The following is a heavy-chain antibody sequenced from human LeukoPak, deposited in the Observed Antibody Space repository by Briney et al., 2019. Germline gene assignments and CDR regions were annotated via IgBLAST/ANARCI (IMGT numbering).Heavy chain of an antibody. V-gene: IGHV1-2*02. CDR3: ARGWFGELHMYYFDY. D-gene: IGHD3-10*01. J-gene: IGHJ4*02. CDR1: GYTFTGYY. CDR2: LNPNSGGT. Sequence: GASVEVSCKASGYTFTGYYMHWVRQAPGQGLEWMGWLNPNSGGTNYAQKFQGRVTMTRDTSISTAYMEMSRLRSDDTAVYYCARGWFGELHMYYFDYWGQGTLVTVSS.